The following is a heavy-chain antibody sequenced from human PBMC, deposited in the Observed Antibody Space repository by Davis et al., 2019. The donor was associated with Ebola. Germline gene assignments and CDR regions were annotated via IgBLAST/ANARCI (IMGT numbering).Heavy chain of an antibody. Sequence: LSLTCAASGFTFSSYGMHWVRQAPGKGLEWVAVISYDGSNKYYADSVKGRFTISRDNSKNTLYLQMNSLRAEDTAVYYCAKDLSQYYDFWSGYPDYWGQGTLVTVSS. CDR1: GFTFSSYG. J-gene: IGHJ4*02. CDR3: AKDLSQYYDFWSGYPDY. CDR2: ISYDGSNK. D-gene: IGHD3-3*01. V-gene: IGHV3-30*18.